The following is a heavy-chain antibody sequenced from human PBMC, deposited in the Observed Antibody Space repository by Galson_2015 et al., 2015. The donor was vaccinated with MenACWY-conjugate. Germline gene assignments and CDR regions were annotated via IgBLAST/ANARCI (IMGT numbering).Heavy chain of an antibody. J-gene: IGHJ6*03. CDR3: AKDWSVPFSPTAYNFYMDV. Sequence: SLRLSCAASGFTFRRFGMHWVRQAPGKGLEWVAVISYDGGDKYYGDSVKGRFTISRENSKNTLYLQMNCLRAEDTAVYYCAKDWSVPFSPTAYNFYMDVWGKGTTVTVSS. CDR2: ISYDGGDK. V-gene: IGHV3-30*18. CDR1: GFTFRRFG. D-gene: IGHD3-16*01.